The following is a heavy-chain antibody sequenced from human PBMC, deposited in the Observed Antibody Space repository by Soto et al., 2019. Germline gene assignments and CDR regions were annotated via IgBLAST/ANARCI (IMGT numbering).Heavy chain of an antibody. CDR1: GFTFSNAW. CDR2: AGTTGDT. Sequence: PGGSLRLSCAASGFTFSNAWMNWVRQATGKGLEWVSAAGTTGDTYYPGSVKGRFTISREDAKNSVYLQMNSLRAEDTAVYYCARSPAYIALVFGKHIDSWGQGTLVNVSS. CDR3: ARSPAYIALVFGKHIDS. D-gene: IGHD2-15*01. J-gene: IGHJ4*02. V-gene: IGHV3-13*01.